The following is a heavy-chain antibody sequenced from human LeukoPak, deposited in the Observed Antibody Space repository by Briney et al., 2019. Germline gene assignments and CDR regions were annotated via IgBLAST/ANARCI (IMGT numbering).Heavy chain of an antibody. D-gene: IGHD4-11*01. CDR1: GFTFSSYA. V-gene: IGHV3-23*01. CDR3: ASRGPYSNYFDY. Sequence: GGSLRPSCAASGFTFSSYAMSWVRQAPGKGLEWVSAISGSGGSTYYADSVKGRFTISRDNSKNTLYLQMNSLRAEDTAVYYCASRGPYSNYFDYWGQGTLVTVSS. J-gene: IGHJ4*02. CDR2: ISGSGGST.